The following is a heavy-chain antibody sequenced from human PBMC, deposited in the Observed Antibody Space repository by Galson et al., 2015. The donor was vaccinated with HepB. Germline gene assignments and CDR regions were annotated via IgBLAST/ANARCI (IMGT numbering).Heavy chain of an antibody. V-gene: IGHV3-11*06. J-gene: IGHJ4*02. CDR2: ISSSSSYT. D-gene: IGHD3-16*01. CDR1: GFTFSDYY. Sequence: SLRLSCAASGFTFSDYYMTWIRQAPGKGLEWVSYISSSSSYTNYADSVKGRFTISRDNAKNSLHLQMNSLRADDTAVYYCARGGGSRKIDYWGQGTLVTVSS. CDR3: ARGGGSRKIDY.